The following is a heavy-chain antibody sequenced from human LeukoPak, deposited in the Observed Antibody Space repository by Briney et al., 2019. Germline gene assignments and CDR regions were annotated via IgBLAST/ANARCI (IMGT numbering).Heavy chain of an antibody. CDR2: IYYSGST. CDR1: GGSIRSYY. J-gene: IGHJ4*02. D-gene: IGHD3-9*01. CDR3: ARTDILTGYYHFDY. Sequence: SETLSLTCTVSGGSIRSYYWSWIRQPPGKGLEWIGYIYYSGSTNYNPSLKSRVTISVDTSKNQYSLKLSSVTAADTAVYYCARTDILTGYYHFDYWGQGTLVTVS. V-gene: IGHV4-59*01.